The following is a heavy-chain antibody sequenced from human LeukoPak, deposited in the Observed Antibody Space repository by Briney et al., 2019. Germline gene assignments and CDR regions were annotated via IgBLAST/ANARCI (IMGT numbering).Heavy chain of an antibody. V-gene: IGHV3-64*01. D-gene: IGHD4-17*01. CDR3: ASYTVTTAPHYYYYGMDV. CDR1: GFTFSSYA. J-gene: IGHJ6*02. Sequence: PGGSLRLSCAASGFTFSSYAMHWVRQAPGKGLEYVSAISSNGGSTYYANSVKGRFTISRDNSKNTLYLQMGSLRAEDMAVYYCASYTVTTAPHYYYYGMDVWGQGTTVTVSS. CDR2: ISSNGGST.